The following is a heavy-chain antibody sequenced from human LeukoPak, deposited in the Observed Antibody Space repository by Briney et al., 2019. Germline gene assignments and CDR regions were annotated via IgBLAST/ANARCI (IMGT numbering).Heavy chain of an antibody. CDR1: GGSFSGYY. CDR3: ARAGGALFDY. J-gene: IGHJ4*02. CDR2: INHSGST. Sequence: SETLSLTCAVYGGSFSGYYWSWIRQPPGKGLEWIGEINHSGSTNYNPSLKSRVTISVDTSKNQFSLKLSSVTAADTAVYYCARAGGALFDYWGQGTLVTVGS. D-gene: IGHD3-16*01. V-gene: IGHV4-34*01.